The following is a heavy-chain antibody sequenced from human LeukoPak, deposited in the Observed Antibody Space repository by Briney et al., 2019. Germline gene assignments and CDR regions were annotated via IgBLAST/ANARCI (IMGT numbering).Heavy chain of an antibody. V-gene: IGHV3-48*03. D-gene: IGHD4-17*01. CDR2: ISSSGSTI. CDR1: GFTFSSYE. CDR3: ARVGYGDMDV. Sequence: GESLILSCAASGFTFSSYEMNWVRQAPGDGLEWVSYISSSGSTIYYADSVKGRFTISRDNAKNSLYLQMNSLRAEDTAVYYCARVGYGDMDVWGKGTTVTVSS. J-gene: IGHJ6*03.